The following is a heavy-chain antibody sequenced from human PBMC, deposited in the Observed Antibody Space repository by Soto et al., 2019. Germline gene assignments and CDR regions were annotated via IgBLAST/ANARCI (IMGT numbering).Heavy chain of an antibody. CDR3: AMGYQLLLSGYYFDY. Sequence: PGGSLRLSCAASGFTYSTYTMHWVRQAPGKGLEWVAVISYDGNNKFYADSVKGRFTISRDSTKQTLYLQMNSLRAEDTAVYYCAMGYQLLLSGYYFDYWGQGTLVTVSS. J-gene: IGHJ4*02. V-gene: IGHV3-30-3*01. D-gene: IGHD2-2*01. CDR1: GFTYSTYT. CDR2: ISYDGNNK.